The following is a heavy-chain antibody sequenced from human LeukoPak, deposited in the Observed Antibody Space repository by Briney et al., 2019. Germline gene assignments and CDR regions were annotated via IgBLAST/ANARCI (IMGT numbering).Heavy chain of an antibody. CDR1: GYTFTSYD. V-gene: IGHV1-8*01. Sequence: WASVKVSCTASGYTFTSYDINWVRQATGQGLEWMGWMNPNSGDTGYPQKFQGRVTMTRDTSITTAYMELSSLRSEDTAVYYCARSGFGSGISFDLWGQGTLVTVSS. D-gene: IGHD3-10*01. CDR3: ARSGFGSGISFDL. CDR2: MNPNSGDT. J-gene: IGHJ5*02.